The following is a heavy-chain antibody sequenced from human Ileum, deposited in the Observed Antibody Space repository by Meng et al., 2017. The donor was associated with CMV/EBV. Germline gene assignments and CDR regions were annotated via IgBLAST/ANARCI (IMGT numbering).Heavy chain of an antibody. J-gene: IGHJ4*02. V-gene: IGHV1-18*01. CDR1: GNTLSNYD. Sequence: VLRVQYGAEVQKPGASVTVSGKTSGNTLSNYDISWLRQAPGQSPEWLGWINVHSGDTNYARKLQGRVTMTTDTSTSTAYMELRSLRSDDTAVYYCARDRGSLDYWGQGTLVTVSS. D-gene: IGHD3-10*01. CDR3: ARDRGSLDY. CDR2: INVHSGDT.